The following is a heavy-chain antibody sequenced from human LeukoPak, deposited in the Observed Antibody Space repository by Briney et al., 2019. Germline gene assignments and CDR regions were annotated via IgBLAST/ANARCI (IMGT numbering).Heavy chain of an antibody. D-gene: IGHD5-12*01. Sequence: GGSLRLSCAASGFTFDDYTMLWVRGAPGKGREGVSLMSWDGGSTLYTDPVKGRFTISRDNSKNSLYLQMNSLRTEDTALYYCAKGLALVAKSGPFDYWGQGTLVTVSS. V-gene: IGHV3-43*01. CDR1: GFTFDDYT. J-gene: IGHJ4*02. CDR2: MSWDGGST. CDR3: AKGLALVAKSGPFDY.